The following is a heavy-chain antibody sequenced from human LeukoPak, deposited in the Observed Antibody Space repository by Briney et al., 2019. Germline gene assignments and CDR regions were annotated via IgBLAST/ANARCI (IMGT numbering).Heavy chain of an antibody. J-gene: IGHJ4*02. CDR1: GGSNSSRSCY. D-gene: IGHD4-17*01. CDR3: ARLLTTVTTGYYFDY. Sequence: PSETLSLTCTVSGGSNSSRSCYWGWIRQPPGKGLEWIGSFYYTGSTFYNPSLKSRVTISADTSKNQFSLTLSSVTAADTAVYYCARLLTTVTTGYYFDYWGQGALVTVSS. CDR2: FYYTGST. V-gene: IGHV4-39*01.